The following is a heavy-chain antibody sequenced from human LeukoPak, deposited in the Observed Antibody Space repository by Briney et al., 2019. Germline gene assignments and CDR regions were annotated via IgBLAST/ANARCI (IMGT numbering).Heavy chain of an antibody. V-gene: IGHV3-23*01. D-gene: IGHD6-13*01. Sequence: PGGSLRLSCAASGFTFSSYAMNWVRQAPGKGLQWVSVISTSGVNTYYADSVKGRFTISRDNSKNTLYLQMSSLRVDDTAVYYCAKYLTAAASLRVDPWGQGTLVTVSS. CDR3: AKYLTAAASLRVDP. CDR1: GFTFSSYA. J-gene: IGHJ5*02. CDR2: ISTSGVNT.